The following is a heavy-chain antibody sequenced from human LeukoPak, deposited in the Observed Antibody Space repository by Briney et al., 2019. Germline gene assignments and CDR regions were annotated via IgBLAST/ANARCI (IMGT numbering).Heavy chain of an antibody. Sequence: GGSLRLSCAASGFTFSSYSMNWVRQAPGKGLEWVSSISSRSSYIYYADSVKGRFAISRDNAKNSLYLQMNSLRAEDTALYYCARVKNGYSSGWYIYYFDYWGQGTLVTVSS. D-gene: IGHD6-19*01. CDR3: ARVKNGYSSGWYIYYFDY. V-gene: IGHV3-21*04. CDR1: GFTFSSYS. J-gene: IGHJ4*02. CDR2: ISSRSSYI.